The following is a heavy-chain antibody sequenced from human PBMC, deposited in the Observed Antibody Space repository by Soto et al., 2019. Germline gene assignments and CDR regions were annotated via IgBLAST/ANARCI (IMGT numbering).Heavy chain of an antibody. J-gene: IGHJ6*02. Sequence: QVQLVQSGAEVKKPGSSVKVSCKASGGTFSSYAISWVRQAPGQGLEWMGGIIPIFGTANYAQKLQGRVTITADESTSTAYMELSSLRSEDTAVYYCARGGTSGYSGYDIYYYYYGMDVWGQGTTVTVSS. V-gene: IGHV1-69*01. CDR2: IIPIFGTA. CDR1: GGTFSSYA. CDR3: ARGGTSGYSGYDIYYYYYGMDV. D-gene: IGHD5-12*01.